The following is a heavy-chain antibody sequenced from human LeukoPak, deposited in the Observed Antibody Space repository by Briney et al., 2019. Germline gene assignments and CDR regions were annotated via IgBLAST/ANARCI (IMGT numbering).Heavy chain of an antibody. CDR2: IIPIFGTA. Sequence: LVKVSCKASGGTFISYAISWVRQAPGQGLEWMGGIIPIFGTANYAQKFQGRVTITADESTSTAYMELSSLRSEDTAVYYCARVGQILAYCGGDCYENWFDPWGQGTLVTVSS. D-gene: IGHD2-21*02. CDR1: GGTFISYA. J-gene: IGHJ5*02. CDR3: ARVGQILAYCGGDCYENWFDP. V-gene: IGHV1-69*13.